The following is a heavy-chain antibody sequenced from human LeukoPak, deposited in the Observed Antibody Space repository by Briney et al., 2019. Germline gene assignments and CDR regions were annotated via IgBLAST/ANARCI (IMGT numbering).Heavy chain of an antibody. D-gene: IGHD6-19*01. CDR1: GGSISRYH. CDR2: IYYSGST. CDR3: ARHGYSSGREFDY. J-gene: IGHJ4*02. Sequence: SETLSLTRTLSGGSISRYHWSWIPQPPEKRLEWIGYIYYSGSTNYNPSLKSRVTISADTSKNQFSLKLSSVTAADTAVYYCARHGYSSGREFDYWGQGTLVTVSS. V-gene: IGHV4-59*08.